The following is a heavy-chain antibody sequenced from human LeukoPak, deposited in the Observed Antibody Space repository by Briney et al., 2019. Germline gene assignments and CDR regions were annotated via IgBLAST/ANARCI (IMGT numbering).Heavy chain of an antibody. J-gene: IGHJ4*02. Sequence: GGSLRLSCAASGFPFSNARMSWVRQAPGKGLEWVGHIKGKTDGGTADYAAPVKGRFFISRDDSKNTLYLQMNSLKTEDAAVYYCTTDGGTAVRPLFDYWGQGTLVTVPS. V-gene: IGHV3-15*01. CDR2: IKGKTDGGTA. D-gene: IGHD6-6*01. CDR3: TTDGGTAVRPLFDY. CDR1: GFPFSNAR.